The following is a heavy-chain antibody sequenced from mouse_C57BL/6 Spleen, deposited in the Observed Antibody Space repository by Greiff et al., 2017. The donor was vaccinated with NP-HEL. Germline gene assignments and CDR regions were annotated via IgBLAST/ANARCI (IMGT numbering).Heavy chain of an antibody. CDR3: ASPHYYGSSYPNAMDY. D-gene: IGHD1-1*01. Sequence: VQLQQSVAELVRPGASVKLSCTASGFNIKNTYMHWVKQRPEQGLEWIGRIDPANGNTKYAPKFQGKATITADTSSNTAYLQLSSLTSEDTAIYYCASPHYYGSSYPNAMDYWGQGTSVTVSS. J-gene: IGHJ4*01. CDR1: GFNIKNTY. CDR2: IDPANGNT. V-gene: IGHV14-3*01.